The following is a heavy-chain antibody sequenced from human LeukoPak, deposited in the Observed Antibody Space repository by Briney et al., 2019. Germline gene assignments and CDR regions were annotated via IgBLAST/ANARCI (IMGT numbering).Heavy chain of an antibody. CDR2: IYTSGIT. J-gene: IGHJ4*02. CDR1: GFTVSSNF. CDR3: AREDAGGTYTFDY. Sequence: WGSLRLSCAVSGFTVSSNFMSWVRQAPGKGPEWVSVIYTSGITYYADSVRGRFTISRDNSKNTLYLQMDSLTAEDTAVYYCAREDAGGTYTFDYWGQGTLVTVPS. V-gene: IGHV3-66*01. D-gene: IGHD1-26*01.